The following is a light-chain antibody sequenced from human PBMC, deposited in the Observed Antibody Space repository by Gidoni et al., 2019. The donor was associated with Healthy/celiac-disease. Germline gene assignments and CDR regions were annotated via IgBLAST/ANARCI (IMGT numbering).Light chain of an antibody. V-gene: IGKV1-5*03. CDR1: QSISSW. CDR3: QQYNSYSSYT. Sequence: DIKMTQSPSTLSASVGDRVTLTCRASQSISSWLAWYQQKPGKAPKLLIYKASSLESGVPSRFSGSGSGTEFTLTISSLQPDDFATYYCQQYNSYSSYTFGQGTKLEIK. J-gene: IGKJ2*01. CDR2: KAS.